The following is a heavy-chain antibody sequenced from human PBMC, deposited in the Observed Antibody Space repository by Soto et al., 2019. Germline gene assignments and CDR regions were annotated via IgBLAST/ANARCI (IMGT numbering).Heavy chain of an antibody. CDR3: AKVTTVLLWFGELQNFFDY. J-gene: IGHJ4*02. CDR1: GFTFSSYA. Sequence: EVQLLESGGGLVQPGGSLRLSCAASGFTFSSYAMSWVRQAPGKGLEWVSAISGSGGSTYYADSVKGRFTISRDNSKNTLYLQMNSLRAEDTAVYYCAKVTTVLLWFGELQNFFDYCGQGTLVTVSS. V-gene: IGHV3-23*01. D-gene: IGHD3-10*01. CDR2: ISGSGGST.